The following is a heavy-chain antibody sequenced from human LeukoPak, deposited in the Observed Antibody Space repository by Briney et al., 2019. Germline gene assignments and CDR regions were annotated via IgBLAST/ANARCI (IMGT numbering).Heavy chain of an antibody. D-gene: IGHD3-16*01. CDR1: GFTFSSHS. CDR3: ARDVFYGFDI. Sequence: GGSLRLSCAASGFTFSSHSMNWGRQAPGKGLEWVSHISSSGSSMYYADSVKGRFIISRDNARNSLSLQMNSLRDEDMALYYCARDVFYGFDIWGLGTVVTVSS. J-gene: IGHJ3*02. V-gene: IGHV3-48*02. CDR2: ISSSGSSM.